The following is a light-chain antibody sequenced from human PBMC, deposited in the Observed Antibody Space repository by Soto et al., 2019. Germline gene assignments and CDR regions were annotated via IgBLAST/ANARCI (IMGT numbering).Light chain of an antibody. J-gene: IGLJ1*01. V-gene: IGLV2-14*03. Sequence: QSVLTQPASVSGSPGQSITISYTGTISDVGGYNFVSWYQQYPGKAPKLMICDVSNRPSGVSNRFSGSKSGNTASLTISGLQAEDEADYYCSSFTGSNYVFGTGTKVTVL. CDR2: DVS. CDR1: ISDVGGYNF. CDR3: SSFTGSNYV.